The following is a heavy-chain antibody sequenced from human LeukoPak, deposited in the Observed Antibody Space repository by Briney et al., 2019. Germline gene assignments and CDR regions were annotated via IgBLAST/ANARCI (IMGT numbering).Heavy chain of an antibody. CDR1: GFTFSHYW. D-gene: IGHD3-9*01. Sequence: GGSLRLSCVASGFTFSHYWMSWVRQAPGKGLEWVANINGDGSEKYHVDSVKGRFTISRDNAENSLLLQMNSLRAEDTAVYYCGRDDWGPADYWGQGTLVTVSS. CDR3: GRDDWGPADY. CDR2: INGDGSEK. V-gene: IGHV3-7*01. J-gene: IGHJ4*02.